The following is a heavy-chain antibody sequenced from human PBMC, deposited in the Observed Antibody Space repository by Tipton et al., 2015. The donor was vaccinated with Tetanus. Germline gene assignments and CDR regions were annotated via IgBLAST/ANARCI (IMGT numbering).Heavy chain of an antibody. V-gene: IGHV4-39*01. CDR3: ARGLIDDFLGSRIYFDS. J-gene: IGHJ4*02. CDR1: GGSISGSSFY. Sequence: GLVKPSETLSLTCTVSGGSISGSSFYWGWIRQPPGKGLEWIGSIYHSGNTYYNSSLKSRVTISVDTSKNQISLTLSSVTAADTAVYFCARGLIDDFLGSRIYFDSWGPGTLVTVSA. CDR2: IYHSGNT. D-gene: IGHD2-8*01.